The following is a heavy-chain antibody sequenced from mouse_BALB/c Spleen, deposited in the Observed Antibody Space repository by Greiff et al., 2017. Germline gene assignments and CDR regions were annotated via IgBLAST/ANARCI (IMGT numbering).Heavy chain of an antibody. CDR1: GFTFSSFG. V-gene: IGHV5-17*02. D-gene: IGHD1-1*01. Sequence: EVQVVESGGGLVQPGGSRKLSCAASGFTFSSFGMHWVRQAPEKGLEWVAYISSGSSTIYYADTVKGRFTISRDNPKNTLFLQMTSLRSEDTAMYYCARTTVVATEAMDYWGQGTSVTVSS. CDR2: ISSGSSTI. CDR3: ARTTVVATEAMDY. J-gene: IGHJ4*01.